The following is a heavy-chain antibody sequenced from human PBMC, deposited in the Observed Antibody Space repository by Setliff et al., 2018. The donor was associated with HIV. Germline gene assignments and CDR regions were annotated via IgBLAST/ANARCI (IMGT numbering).Heavy chain of an antibody. D-gene: IGHD3-22*01. Sequence: LRLSCAASGFTFSSYWMHWVRQAPGKGLVWVFGMNTDGSSTRYADSVKGRFTISRDNAKNMLYLQMNSLSADDTVVYYCVRGSGYYYFDNWGQGALVTVSS. CDR2: MNTDGSST. J-gene: IGHJ4*02. CDR3: VRGSGYYYFDN. CDR1: GFTFSSYW. V-gene: IGHV3-74*01.